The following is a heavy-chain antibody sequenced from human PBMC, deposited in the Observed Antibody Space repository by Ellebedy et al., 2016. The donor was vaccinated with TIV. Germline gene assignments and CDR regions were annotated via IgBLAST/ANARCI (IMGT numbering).Heavy chain of an antibody. V-gene: IGHV1-18*01. J-gene: IGHJ4*02. Sequence: AASVKVSCKTSGYTFTSYGISWVRQAPGEGLEWMGWINVYNGHTNYIEKLQGRVTLTRDTSTSTAYMELRSLTSDDTAVYYCATDGATGNSTLNDWGQGTLVTVSS. CDR1: GYTFTSYG. CDR2: INVYNGHT. D-gene: IGHD1-1*01. CDR3: ATDGATGNSTLND.